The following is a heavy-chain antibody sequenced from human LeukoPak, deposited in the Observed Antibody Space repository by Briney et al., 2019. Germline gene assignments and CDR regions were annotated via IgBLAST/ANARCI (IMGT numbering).Heavy chain of an antibody. D-gene: IGHD3-22*01. CDR2: IRYDGSFK. CDR3: AKLPRSSGLPSS. CDR1: GFTFSDYR. Sequence: GGSLRLSCAASGFTFSDYRLHWVRQAPGKGLEWVAFIRYDGSFKYYADSVKGRLTISRDNSKDTLFLQMNSLRAEDTALYYCAKLPRSSGLPSSWGQGTLVTVSS. J-gene: IGHJ5*02. V-gene: IGHV3-30*02.